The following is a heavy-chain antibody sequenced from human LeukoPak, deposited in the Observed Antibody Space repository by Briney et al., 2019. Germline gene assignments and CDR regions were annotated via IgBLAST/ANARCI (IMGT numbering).Heavy chain of an antibody. CDR1: GYTFTTYW. D-gene: IGHD6-19*01. CDR2: IYPGDSDT. CDR3: ARRAGPSCFDP. V-gene: IGHV5-51*01. Sequence: KRGESLKISCKGSGYTFTTYWIGWVRQMPGKGLEGMGIIYPGDSDTRYSPSFQGQVTISADKSISTAYLQWSSLQASDTAMYYCARRAGPSCFDPWGQGTVVTVSS. J-gene: IGHJ5*02.